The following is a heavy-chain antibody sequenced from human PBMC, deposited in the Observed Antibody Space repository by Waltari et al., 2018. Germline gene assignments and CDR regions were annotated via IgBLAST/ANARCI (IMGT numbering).Heavy chain of an antibody. V-gene: IGHV3-23*01. CDR1: GFTFSSYA. D-gene: IGHD3-10*01. J-gene: IGHJ4*02. Sequence: EVQLLESGGGLVQPGGSLRLSCAASGFTFSSYAMSWVRQAPGKGLEWVSAISGSGGSTYYADSVKGRFTISRDNSKNTLYLQMNSLRAEDTAVYYCAKVPGCSYYYGSGSYCGYFDYWGQGTLVTVSS. CDR3: AKVPGCSYYYGSGSYCGYFDY. CDR2: ISGSGGST.